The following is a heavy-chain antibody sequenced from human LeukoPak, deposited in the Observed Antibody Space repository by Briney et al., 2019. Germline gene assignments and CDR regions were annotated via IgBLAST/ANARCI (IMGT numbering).Heavy chain of an antibody. CDR2: ISGGGGST. D-gene: IGHD2-8*01. Sequence: GGSLRLSCAASGFTFSTYAMSWVRQAPGKGLEWVSTISGGGGSTYYAQKFQGRVTMTRDTSTSTVYMELSSLRSEDTAVYYCARVPYCSNGICYTHYYCDYWGQGTLVTVSS. CDR1: GFTFSTYA. V-gene: IGHV3-23*01. CDR3: ARVPYCSNGICYTHYYCDY. J-gene: IGHJ4*02.